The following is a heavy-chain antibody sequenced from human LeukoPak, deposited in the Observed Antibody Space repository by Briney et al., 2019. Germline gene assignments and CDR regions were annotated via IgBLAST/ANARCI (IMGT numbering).Heavy chain of an antibody. CDR1: GGSFSGYY. Sequence: SETLSLTCAVYGGSFSGYYWSWIRQPPGKGLEWIGEINHSGSTNYNPSLKSRVTISVDTSKNQFSLKLSSVTAAVTAVYYCARLPWNGFDPWGQGTLVTVSS. V-gene: IGHV4-34*01. CDR2: INHSGST. J-gene: IGHJ5*02. CDR3: ARLPWNGFDP.